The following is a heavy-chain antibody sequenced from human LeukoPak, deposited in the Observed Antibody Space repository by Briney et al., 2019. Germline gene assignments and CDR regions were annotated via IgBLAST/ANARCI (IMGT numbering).Heavy chain of an antibody. CDR2: IISILGIA. D-gene: IGHD3-3*01. V-gene: IGHV1-69*04. Sequence: SVKVSCKASGGTFSSYTISWVRQAPGQGLEWMGRIISILGIANYAQKFHGRVTITADKSTSTAYMELDCLRSEDTAVYYCARDGDYDFWSGYQRGFDYWGQGTLVTVSS. CDR3: ARDGDYDFWSGYQRGFDY. CDR1: GGTFSSYT. J-gene: IGHJ4*02.